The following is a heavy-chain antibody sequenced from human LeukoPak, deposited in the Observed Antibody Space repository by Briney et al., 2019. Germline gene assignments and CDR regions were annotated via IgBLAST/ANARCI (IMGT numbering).Heavy chain of an antibody. D-gene: IGHD6-19*01. Sequence: GGSLRLSCAASGFTFDNYAMNWVRQVPGKGLEWISLISWNSGTIGYADSVKGRFTISRDDANNFLYLQMNSLRAEDTALYYCARAYKDRSLAGKKEFFQHWGQGTLVTVSS. CDR2: ISWNSGTI. V-gene: IGHV3-9*01. J-gene: IGHJ1*01. CDR3: ARAYKDRSLAGKKEFFQH. CDR1: GFTFDNYA.